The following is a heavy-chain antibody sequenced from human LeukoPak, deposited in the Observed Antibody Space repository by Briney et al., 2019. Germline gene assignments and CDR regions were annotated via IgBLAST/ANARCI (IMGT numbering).Heavy chain of an antibody. CDR1: GYTFTSYY. V-gene: IGHV1-46*01. CDR3: AGPGEKDYYFDY. D-gene: IGHD3-16*01. CDR2: INPSGGST. Sequence: ASVKVSCKASGYTFTSYYMHWVRQAPGQGLEWMGIINPSGGSTSYAQKFQGRVTMTRDTSTSTVYMELSSLRSEDTAVYHCAGPGEKDYYFDYWGQGTLVTVSS. J-gene: IGHJ4*02.